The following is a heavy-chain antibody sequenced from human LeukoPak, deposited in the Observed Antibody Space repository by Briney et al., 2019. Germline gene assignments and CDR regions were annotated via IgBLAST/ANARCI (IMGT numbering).Heavy chain of an antibody. CDR2: ISYDGSNK. Sequence: PGGSLRLSCAPSGFTFSTYAMHWVRQAPGKGLEWAAVISYDGSNKYYADSVKGRFTISRDNSKNTLYLQMNSLRAEDTAVYYCAKERPGYSSGWYVFDYWGQGTLVTVSS. CDR3: AKERPGYSSGWYVFDY. J-gene: IGHJ4*02. V-gene: IGHV3-30*04. CDR1: GFTFSTYA. D-gene: IGHD6-19*01.